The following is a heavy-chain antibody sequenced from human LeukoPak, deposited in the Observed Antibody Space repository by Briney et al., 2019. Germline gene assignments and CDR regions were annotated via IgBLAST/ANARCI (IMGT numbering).Heavy chain of an antibody. Sequence: GGSLRLSCAASGFTFSSYGMHWVRQAPGKGLEWVAFIRYDGSNKYYADSVKGRFTISRDNSKNTLYLQMNSLRAEDTAVYYCAKGEYCSSTSCYLWNAFDIWGQGTMVTVSS. D-gene: IGHD2-2*01. J-gene: IGHJ3*02. CDR1: GFTFSSYG. CDR2: IRYDGSNK. CDR3: AKGEYCSSTSCYLWNAFDI. V-gene: IGHV3-30*02.